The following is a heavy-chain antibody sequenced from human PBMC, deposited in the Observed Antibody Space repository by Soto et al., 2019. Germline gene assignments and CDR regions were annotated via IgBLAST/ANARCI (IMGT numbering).Heavy chain of an antibody. V-gene: IGHV4-59*01. CDR3: ALRSMAVVPEY. D-gene: IGHD3-22*01. J-gene: IGHJ4*02. Sequence: QVQLQESGPGLVKPSETLSLTCAVSGDSISSYYCMWIRQPPGKGLESIGYVYYGRSANYNPSLNSRVTLSVDTSANQCSLTLSSMTAADTAVYYCALRSMAVVPEYWGQGTLVTVSS. CDR1: GDSISSYY. CDR2: VYYGRSA.